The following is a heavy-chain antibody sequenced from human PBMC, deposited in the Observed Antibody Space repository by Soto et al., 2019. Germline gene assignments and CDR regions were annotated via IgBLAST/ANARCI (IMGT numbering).Heavy chain of an antibody. CDR3: ARVVRPTDYYYYYGMDV. D-gene: IGHD2-15*01. CDR2: INPNSGGT. CDR1: GYTFTGYY. Sequence: GASVKVSCKASGYTFTGYYMHWVRQAPGQGLEWMGWINPNSGGTNYAQKFQGRVTMTRDTSISTAYMELSRLRSDDTAVYYCARVVRPTDYYYYYGMDVWGQGTTVTVSS. J-gene: IGHJ6*02. V-gene: IGHV1-2*02.